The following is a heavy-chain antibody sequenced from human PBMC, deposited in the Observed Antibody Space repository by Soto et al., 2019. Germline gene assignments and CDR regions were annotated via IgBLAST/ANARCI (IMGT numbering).Heavy chain of an antibody. CDR1: GGSISTGRYY. CDR3: ASARGDYGNWFDP. J-gene: IGHJ5*02. D-gene: IGHD4-17*01. CDR2: IYYSGST. Sequence: SETLSLTCTVSGGSISTGRYYWSRIRQHPGKGLEWIGYIYYSGSTYYNPSLKSRVTISVDTSKNQFSLKLSSVTAADTAVYYCASARGDYGNWFDPWGQGTLVTVSS. V-gene: IGHV4-31*03.